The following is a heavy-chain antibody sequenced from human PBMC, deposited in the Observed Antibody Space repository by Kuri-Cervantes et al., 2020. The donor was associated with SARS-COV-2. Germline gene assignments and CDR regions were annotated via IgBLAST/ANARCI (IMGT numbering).Heavy chain of an antibody. J-gene: IGHJ6*02. Sequence: ASVKVSCKASGYTFTGYCMHWVRQAPGQGLGWMGWINPNSGGTNYAQKFQGWVTMTRDTSISTAYMELRSLRSDDTAVYYCARDGQWLVLLDYYYYGMDVWGQGTTVTVSS. CDR1: GYTFTGYC. CDR3: ARDGQWLVLLDYYYYGMDV. CDR2: INPNSGGT. D-gene: IGHD6-19*01. V-gene: IGHV1-2*04.